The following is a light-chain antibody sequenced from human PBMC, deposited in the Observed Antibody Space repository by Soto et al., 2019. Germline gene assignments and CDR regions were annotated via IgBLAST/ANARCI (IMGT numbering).Light chain of an antibody. V-gene: IGKV3-20*01. CDR1: QSVSSSY. CDR3: HQYSSSLPLT. CDR2: GAS. Sequence: EMVLTQSPGTLSLSPGERATLSCRASQSVSSSYLAWYQQKPGQAPRLLIYGASSRGTGIPDRFSGSGSVTDFTLTISRLEPEDFAVYYCHQYSSSLPLTLGGGTKVEIK. J-gene: IGKJ4*01.